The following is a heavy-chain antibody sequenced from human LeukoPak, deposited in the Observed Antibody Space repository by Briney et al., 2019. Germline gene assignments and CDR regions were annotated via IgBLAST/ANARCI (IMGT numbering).Heavy chain of an antibody. CDR2: IYYSGRT. J-gene: IGHJ6*03. Sequence: PSETLSLTCTVSGGSISSSSYYWGWIRQPPGKGLEWIGSIYYSGRTYYNPSLKSRVTISVDTSKNQFSLKLSSVTAADTAVYYGARLGCSSTSCYSLGYYYMDVWGKGTTVTVSS. D-gene: IGHD2-2*01. CDR3: ARLGCSSTSCYSLGYYYMDV. V-gene: IGHV4-39*01. CDR1: GGSISSSSYY.